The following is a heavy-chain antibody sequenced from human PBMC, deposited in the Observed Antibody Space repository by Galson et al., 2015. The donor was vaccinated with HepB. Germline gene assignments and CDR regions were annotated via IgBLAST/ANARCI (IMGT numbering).Heavy chain of an antibody. J-gene: IGHJ6*03. D-gene: IGHD6-13*01. CDR3: AKGGVATPVADPKYSYYYYMDV. CDR1: GFTFDDYD. CDR2: ISQVGLIR. V-gene: IGHV3-30-3*01. Sequence: SLRLSCAVSGFTFDDYDMHWVRQAPGKGLEWVSAISQVGLIRLYTDSVKGRFTISRDNSKNTLYLQMNSLRAEDTAVYYCAKGGVATPVADPKYSYYYYMDVWGKGTTVTVSS.